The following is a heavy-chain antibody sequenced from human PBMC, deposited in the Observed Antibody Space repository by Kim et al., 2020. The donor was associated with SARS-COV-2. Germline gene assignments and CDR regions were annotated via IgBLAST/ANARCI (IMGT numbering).Heavy chain of an antibody. V-gene: IGHV3-21*04. Sequence: GGSLRLSCAASGFTFSNYYMNWVRQAPGKGLEWVSAISSSGSDIHHADSVKGRFTISRDNARNSLYLEMNSLRAEDTAVYYCARIGDSGSYFEVWGRGSLVTVSS. D-gene: IGHD3-10*01. J-gene: IGHJ4*02. CDR3: ARIGDSGSYFEV. CDR1: GFTFSNYY. CDR2: ISSSGSDI.